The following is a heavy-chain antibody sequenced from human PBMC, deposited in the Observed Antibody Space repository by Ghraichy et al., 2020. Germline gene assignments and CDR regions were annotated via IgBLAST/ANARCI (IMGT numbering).Heavy chain of an antibody. CDR2: ISSSSRYI. V-gene: IGHV3-21*01. CDR3: TRGGGTTSIQGV. J-gene: IGHJ6*02. CDR1: GFTFSSYS. Sequence: GGSLRLSCAASGFTFSSYSMNWVRQAPGKGLEWVSSISSSSRYIYYADSVKGRFTISKDNAKNSLSLQMNSLRAEDTAVYYCTRGGGTTSIQGVWGQGTTV. D-gene: IGHD1-7*01.